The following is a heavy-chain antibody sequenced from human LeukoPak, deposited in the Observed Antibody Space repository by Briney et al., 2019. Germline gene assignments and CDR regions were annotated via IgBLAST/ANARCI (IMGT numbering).Heavy chain of an antibody. Sequence: SETLSLTCTVSGGSISSGDYYWSWIRQPPGKGLEWIGYIYYSGSTNYNPSLKSRVTISVDTSKNQFSLKLSSVTAADTAVYYCARAQIGDTAMVTEGWFDPWGQGTLVTVSS. CDR2: IYYSGST. V-gene: IGHV4-30-4*01. J-gene: IGHJ5*02. CDR1: GGSISSGDYY. CDR3: ARAQIGDTAMVTEGWFDP. D-gene: IGHD5-18*01.